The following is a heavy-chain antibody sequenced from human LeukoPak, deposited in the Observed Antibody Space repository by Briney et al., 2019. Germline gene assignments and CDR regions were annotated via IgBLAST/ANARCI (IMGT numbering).Heavy chain of an antibody. V-gene: IGHV3-48*03. D-gene: IGHD3-9*01. CDR3: ARAPTKFRRDWFDP. CDR2: ISSSGSTI. J-gene: IGHJ5*02. CDR1: EFTFSSYE. Sequence: GGSLRLSCAASEFTFSSYEMNWIRQAPGKGLEWVSYISSSGSTIYYADSVKGRFTISRDNAKNSLYLQMNNLRVEDTAVYYCARAPTKFRRDWFDPWGQGTLVTVSP.